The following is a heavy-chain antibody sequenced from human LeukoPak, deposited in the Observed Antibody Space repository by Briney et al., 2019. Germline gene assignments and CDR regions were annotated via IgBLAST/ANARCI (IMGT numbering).Heavy chain of an antibody. CDR2: IYSGRST. CDR1: GFTLSSKY. Sequence: GGSLRLSCADSGFTLSSKYMSWGRQAPGEGVEGGSVIYSGRSTYYADSVNCPFTISSHNSKTTLYLPMNSLRAEATAVYYCAREAIAVELWYFDLWGRGTLVTVSS. D-gene: IGHD6-19*01. V-gene: IGHV3-53*01. J-gene: IGHJ2*01. CDR3: AREAIAVELWYFDL.